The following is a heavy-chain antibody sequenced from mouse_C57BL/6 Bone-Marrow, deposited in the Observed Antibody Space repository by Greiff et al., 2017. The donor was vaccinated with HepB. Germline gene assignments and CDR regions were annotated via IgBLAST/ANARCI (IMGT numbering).Heavy chain of an antibody. D-gene: IGHD1-1*01. J-gene: IGHJ3*01. CDR2: INPYNGGT. CDR1: GYTFTDYY. V-gene: IGHV1-19*01. Sequence: EVQLVESGPVLVKPGASVKMSCKASGYTFTDYYMNWVKQSHGKSLEWIGVINPYNGGTSYNQKFKGKATLTVDKSSSTAYMELNSLTSEDSAVYYCARDYYGSSYGAWFAYWGQGTLVTVSA. CDR3: ARDYYGSSYGAWFAY.